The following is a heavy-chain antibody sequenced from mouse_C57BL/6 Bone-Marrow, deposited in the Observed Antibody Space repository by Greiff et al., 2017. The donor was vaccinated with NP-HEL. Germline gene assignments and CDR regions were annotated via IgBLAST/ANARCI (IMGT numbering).Heavy chain of an antibody. CDR1: GYTFTDYY. D-gene: IGHD2-2*01. J-gene: IGHJ3*01. CDR2: IYPGSGNT. V-gene: IGHV1-76*01. Sequence: VQLQQSGAELVRPGASVKLSCKASGYTFTDYYINWVKQRPGQGLAWIARIYPGSGNTYYNEKFKGKATLTAEKSSSTAYMQLSSLTSEDSAVYFCARGGYGYDGYWGQGTLVTVSA. CDR3: ARGGYGYDGY.